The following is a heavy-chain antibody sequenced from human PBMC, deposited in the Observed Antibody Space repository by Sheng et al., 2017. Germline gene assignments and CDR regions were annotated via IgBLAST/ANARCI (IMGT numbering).Heavy chain of an antibody. CDR2: LYTDGST. Sequence: QVQLQESGPGLVKPLQTLSLTCAVSGDSINSGPYYWSWIRQPAGKGLEWIGRLYTDGSTNYNPSLKSRVTISVDASKNQFSLRLSSVTAADTAVYYCARAPVPEVYYLDVWGQGTTVTVSS. V-gene: IGHV4-61*02. J-gene: IGHJ6*02. D-gene: IGHD3-10*01. CDR1: GDSINSGPYY. CDR3: ARAPVPEVYYLDV.